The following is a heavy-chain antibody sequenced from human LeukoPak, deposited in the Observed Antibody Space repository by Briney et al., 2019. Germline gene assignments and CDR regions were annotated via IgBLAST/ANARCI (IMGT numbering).Heavy chain of an antibody. J-gene: IGHJ4*02. CDR1: GGSISSSSYY. V-gene: IGHV4-39*07. CDR3: ARVGIAAADY. D-gene: IGHD6-13*01. CDR2: IYYSGST. Sequence: SETLSLTCTVSGGSISSSSYYWGWIRQPPGKGLEWIGSIYYSGSTYYNPSLKSRVTISVDTSKNQFSLKLSSVTAADTAVYYCARVGIAAADYWGQGTLVTVSS.